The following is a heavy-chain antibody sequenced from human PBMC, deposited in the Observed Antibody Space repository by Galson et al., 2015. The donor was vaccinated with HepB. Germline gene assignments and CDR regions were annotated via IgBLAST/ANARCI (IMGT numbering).Heavy chain of an antibody. CDR1: GYTFTSYY. V-gene: IGHV1-46*01. Sequence: SVKVSCKASGYTFTSYYMHWVRQAPGQGLEWMGIINPSGGSTSYAQKFQGRVTMTRDTSTSTVHMELSSLRSEDTAVYYCARDHPVFDYGDYLRPPDYWGQGTLVTVSS. D-gene: IGHD4-17*01. CDR2: INPSGGST. J-gene: IGHJ4*02. CDR3: ARDHPVFDYGDYLRPPDY.